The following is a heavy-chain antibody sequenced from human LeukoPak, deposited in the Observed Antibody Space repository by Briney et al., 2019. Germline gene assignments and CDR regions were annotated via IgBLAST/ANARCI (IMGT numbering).Heavy chain of an antibody. J-gene: IGHJ6*03. CDR2: IRYDGSNK. CDR1: GFTFSSYG. Sequence: PGGSLRLSCAASGFTFSSYGMHWVRQAPGKGLEWVAFIRYDGSNKCYADSVKGRFTISRDNSKNTLYLQMNSLRVEDTAVYYCAKQYSSSWYSEGYYYYYYMDVWGKGTTVTISS. D-gene: IGHD6-13*01. CDR3: AKQYSSSWYSEGYYYYYYMDV. V-gene: IGHV3-30*02.